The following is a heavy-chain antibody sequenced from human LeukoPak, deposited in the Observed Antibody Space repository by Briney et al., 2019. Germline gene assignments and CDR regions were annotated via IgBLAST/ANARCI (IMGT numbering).Heavy chain of an antibody. J-gene: IGHJ4*02. Sequence: GGTLRLSCAASGFTFSSYAMNWVRQAPGKGLELVSSISGSGGSTYYADSVKGRFTISRDNSKNTLYLQMNSLRAEDTAVYYCAKPARTDYADYWGQGTLVTVSS. CDR2: ISGSGGST. CDR3: AKPARTDYADY. D-gene: IGHD1-14*01. V-gene: IGHV3-23*01. CDR1: GFTFSSYA.